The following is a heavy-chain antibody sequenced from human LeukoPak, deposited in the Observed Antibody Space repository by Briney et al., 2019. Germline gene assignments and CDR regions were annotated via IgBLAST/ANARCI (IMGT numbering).Heavy chain of an antibody. Sequence: ASVKVSCKASGYTFIDYDIHWVRQAPGQGLEWMGRINPKSGGTDLAQNFQGRVTMTRDTSIRTAYMELSSLRSDDTAVYYCARDPFYCRSLSCYRFDAWGQGTLVTVSS. CDR1: GYTFIDYD. CDR3: ARDPFYCRSLSCYRFDA. D-gene: IGHD2-2*02. CDR2: INPKSGGT. J-gene: IGHJ5*02. V-gene: IGHV1-2*06.